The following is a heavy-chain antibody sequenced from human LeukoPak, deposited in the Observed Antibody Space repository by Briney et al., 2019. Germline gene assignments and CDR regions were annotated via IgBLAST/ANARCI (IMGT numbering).Heavy chain of an antibody. J-gene: IGHJ4*02. Sequence: SETLSLTCTVSGGSISSSSYYWGWIRQPPGKGLEWTGSIYYSGSTYYNPSLKSRVTISVDTSKNQFSLKLSSVTAADTAVYYCARLGNSYFDYWGQGTLVTVSS. CDR3: ARLGNSYFDY. CDR2: IYYSGST. CDR1: GGSISSSSYY. V-gene: IGHV4-39*01. D-gene: IGHD5-12*01.